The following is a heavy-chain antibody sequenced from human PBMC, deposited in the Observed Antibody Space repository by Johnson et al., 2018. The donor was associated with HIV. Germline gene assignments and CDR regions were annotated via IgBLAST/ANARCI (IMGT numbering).Heavy chain of an antibody. D-gene: IGHD6-6*01. CDR1: GFTFSSYD. CDR2: IGTAGDT. J-gene: IGHJ3*02. CDR3: ARHDSSSLPPRDAFDI. V-gene: IGHV3-13*01. Sequence: VQLVESGGGLVQPGGSLRLSCAASGFTFSSYDMHWVRQATGKGLEWVSGIGTAGDTYYPGSVKGRFTISRDNAKNSLYLQMNSLRAEDTAVYYCARHDSSSLPPRDAFDIWGQGTMVTVSS.